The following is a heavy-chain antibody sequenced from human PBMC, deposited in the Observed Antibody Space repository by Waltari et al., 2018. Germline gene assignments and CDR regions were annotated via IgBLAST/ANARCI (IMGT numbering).Heavy chain of an antibody. CDR3: ARDRNYDFWTGRYGMDV. V-gene: IGHV1-2*06. Sequence: QVQLVQSGTEVKKVGASVKVYCKASGYIFTGPFLNWVRQAPGQGLEWVGRINTRNGDTDYAQKFQGRVTMTSDTPITTVYMELSSLRSDDKAVYYCARDRNYDFWTGRYGMDVWGQGTTVTVSS. CDR2: INTRNGDT. J-gene: IGHJ6*02. D-gene: IGHD3-3*01. CDR1: GYIFTGPF.